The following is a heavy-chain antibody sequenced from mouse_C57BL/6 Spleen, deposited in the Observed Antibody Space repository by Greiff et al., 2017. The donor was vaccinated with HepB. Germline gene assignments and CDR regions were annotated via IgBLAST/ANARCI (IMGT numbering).Heavy chain of an antibody. D-gene: IGHD2-3*01. CDR1: GYTFTDYE. Sequence: QVHVKQSGAELVRPGASVTLSCKASGYTFTDYEMHWVKQTPVHGLEWIGAIDPETGGTAYNQKFKGKAILTTDKSSSTAYMELRSLTSENSAVYYCTREGDGYYWYFDVWGTGTTVTVSS. V-gene: IGHV1-15*01. CDR2: IDPETGGT. CDR3: TREGDGYYWYFDV. J-gene: IGHJ1*03.